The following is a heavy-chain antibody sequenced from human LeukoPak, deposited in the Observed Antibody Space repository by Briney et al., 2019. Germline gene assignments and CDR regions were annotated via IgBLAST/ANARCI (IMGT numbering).Heavy chain of an antibody. CDR3: ARGEARDY. Sequence: KPGGSLRLSCAASGFTFSSYSMNWVRQPPGKGLEWIGEINHSGSTNYNPSLKSRVTISVDTSKNQFSLKLSSVTAADTAVYYCARGEARDYWGQGTLVTVSS. V-gene: IGHV4-34*01. CDR2: INHSGST. D-gene: IGHD6-6*01. J-gene: IGHJ4*02. CDR1: GFTFSSYS.